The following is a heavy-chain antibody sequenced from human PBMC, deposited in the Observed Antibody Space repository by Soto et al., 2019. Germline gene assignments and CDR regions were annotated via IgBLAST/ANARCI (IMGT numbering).Heavy chain of an antibody. J-gene: IGHJ4*02. CDR1: GGSISSHY. V-gene: IGHV4-59*11. CDR3: ARGSSSSGWYFDY. CDR2: IYYSGST. Sequence: PSETLSLTCTVSGGSISSHYWSWIRQPPGKGLEWIGYIYYSGSTNYSPSLKSRVTVLVDTSKNQFSLKLSSVTAADTAVYYCARGSSSSGWYFDYWGQGTLVTVSS. D-gene: IGHD6-19*01.